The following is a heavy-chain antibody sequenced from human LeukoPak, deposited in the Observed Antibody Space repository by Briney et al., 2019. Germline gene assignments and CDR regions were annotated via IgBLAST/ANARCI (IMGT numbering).Heavy chain of an antibody. Sequence: GGSLRLSCAASGFTFSSYAMHWVRQAPGKGLEWVAVISYDGSNNYYADSVKGRFTISRDNSKNTLYLQMNSLRAEDTAVYYCARGLTSYYGDEDDYWGQGTLVTVSS. CDR1: GFTFSSYA. CDR2: ISYDGSNN. J-gene: IGHJ4*02. V-gene: IGHV3-30-3*01. CDR3: ARGLTSYYGDEDDY. D-gene: IGHD4-17*01.